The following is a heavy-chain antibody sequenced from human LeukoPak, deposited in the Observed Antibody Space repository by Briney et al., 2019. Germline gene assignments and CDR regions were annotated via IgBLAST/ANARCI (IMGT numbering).Heavy chain of an antibody. CDR2: IYSGGST. D-gene: IGHD6-13*01. CDR3: ARVIAAAEPGDY. CDR1: GFTVSSNY. V-gene: IGHV3-66*01. J-gene: IGHJ4*02. Sequence: GGSLRLSCAASGFTVSSNYMSWVRQAPGKGLEWVSVIYSGGSTYYADSVKGRFTISRDNAKNSLYLQMNSLRAEDTAVYYCARVIAAAEPGDYWGQGTLVTVSS.